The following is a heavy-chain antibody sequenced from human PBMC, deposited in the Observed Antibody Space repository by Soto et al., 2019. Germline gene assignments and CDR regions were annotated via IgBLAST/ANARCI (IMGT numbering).Heavy chain of an antibody. CDR2: ITDSGST. D-gene: IGHD6-13*01. J-gene: IGHJ6*02. CDR3: ARLGRRSSSWYGGYYYYYGMDV. CDR1: GGTFSSYY. V-gene: IGHV4-34*01. Sequence: PSETLSLTWAAYGGTFSSYYWSWIRQPPGKGLEWIAEITDSGSTNYNPSLKSRVTISVDTSKNQFSLKLRSVTAADTAVYYCARLGRRSSSWYGGYYYYYGMDVWGQGTTVTVSS.